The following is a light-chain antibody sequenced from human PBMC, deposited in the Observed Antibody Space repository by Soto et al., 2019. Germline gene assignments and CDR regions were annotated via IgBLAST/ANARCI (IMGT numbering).Light chain of an antibody. Sequence: EMVLTQSPGTLSLSPGERATLSCRASQSVSSSYLAWYQQKPGQAPRLVISGASSRATGIPDRFSGSGSGTDFTLTISRLEPEDFAVYYCQQYGSSPLTFGGGTKVDIK. CDR2: GAS. J-gene: IGKJ4*01. V-gene: IGKV3-20*01. CDR3: QQYGSSPLT. CDR1: QSVSSSY.